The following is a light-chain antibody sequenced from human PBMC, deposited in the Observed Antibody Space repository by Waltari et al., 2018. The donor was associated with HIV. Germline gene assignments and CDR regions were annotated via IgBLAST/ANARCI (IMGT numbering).Light chain of an antibody. CDR1: QTISIY. CDR2: ATS. Sequence: DIQMTQSPSSLSASVGDTVTISCRPSQTISIYLSWYQQIPGKAPKLLIYATSTLQTGVPSRFSGGGSGTDFTLTISSLQSEDFALCYCQQSYTSPYTFGQGTKVEIE. J-gene: IGKJ2*01. CDR3: QQSYTSPYT. V-gene: IGKV1-39*01.